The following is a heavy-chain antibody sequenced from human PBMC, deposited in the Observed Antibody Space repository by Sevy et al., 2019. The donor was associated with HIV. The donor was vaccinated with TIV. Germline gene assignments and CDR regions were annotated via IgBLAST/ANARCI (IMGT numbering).Heavy chain of an antibody. Sequence: GGSLRLSCATSGFSFSWYDIQWVRQAPGKGLEWVAFILYDGSKKYYGDSVNGRFTISRDNSKNTLYLQMNRLRVEDTAVYYCARDHPDKDGMDVWGQGTMVTVSS. V-gene: IGHV3-30*02. CDR3: ARDHPDKDGMDV. CDR1: GFSFSWYD. CDR2: ILYDGSKK. D-gene: IGHD2-15*01. J-gene: IGHJ6*02.